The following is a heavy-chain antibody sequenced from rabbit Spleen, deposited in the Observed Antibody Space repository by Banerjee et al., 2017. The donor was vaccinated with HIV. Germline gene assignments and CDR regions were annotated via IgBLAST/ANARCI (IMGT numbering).Heavy chain of an antibody. CDR3: VREAGYAGYGDGNL. J-gene: IGHJ4*01. D-gene: IGHD7-1*01. V-gene: IGHV1S45*01. Sequence: QEELEESGGGLVKPEGSLTLTCKASGFSFSDRDVMCWVRQAPGKGLEWIACINTATGKPVYATWAKGRFTISTTSSTTVTLQMNSLTVADTATYFCVREAGYAGYGDGNLWGPGTLVTVS. CDR2: INTATGKP. CDR1: GFSFSDRDV.